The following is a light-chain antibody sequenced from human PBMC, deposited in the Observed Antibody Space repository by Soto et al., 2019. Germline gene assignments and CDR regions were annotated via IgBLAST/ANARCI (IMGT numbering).Light chain of an antibody. Sequence: DIQMTQSPSSLSASVGDRITISCRASQSIRSYLNWYQQKRGKAPKLLIYTTSNLQSWVPSRFSGSGSGTEFTLTISNLQPEDFETYYCQQSYSFFLTFGGGTKVDIK. J-gene: IGKJ4*01. V-gene: IGKV1-39*01. CDR3: QQSYSFFLT. CDR2: TTS. CDR1: QSIRSY.